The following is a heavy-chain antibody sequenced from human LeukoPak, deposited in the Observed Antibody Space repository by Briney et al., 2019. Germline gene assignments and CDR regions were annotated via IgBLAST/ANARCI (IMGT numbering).Heavy chain of an antibody. V-gene: IGHV1-2*02. CDR2: INHNGGGT. Sequence: GASVKVSCKASGYTFTGYYMHWVRQGPGQGLGWMGWINHNGGGTNYAQKFQGRVTMTSDTSISTAYMELSRLRSDDTAVYYFAVADDYGTGWACEIWGQGTMVTVSS. CDR1: GYTFTGYY. CDR3: AVADDYGTGWACEI. J-gene: IGHJ3*02. D-gene: IGHD4-17*01.